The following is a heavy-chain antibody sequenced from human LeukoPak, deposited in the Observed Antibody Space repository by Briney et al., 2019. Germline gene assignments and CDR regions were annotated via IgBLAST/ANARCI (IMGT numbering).Heavy chain of an antibody. Sequence: GGSLRLSCAASGFTFSSYAMHWVRQAPGKGLEYVSAISSNGGSTYYANSVKGRFTISRDNSKNTLYLQMGSLRAEDMAVYYCARAAAGNDYWGQGTLVTVSS. V-gene: IGHV3-64*01. D-gene: IGHD6-13*01. J-gene: IGHJ4*02. CDR1: GFTFSSYA. CDR3: ARAAAGNDY. CDR2: ISSNGGST.